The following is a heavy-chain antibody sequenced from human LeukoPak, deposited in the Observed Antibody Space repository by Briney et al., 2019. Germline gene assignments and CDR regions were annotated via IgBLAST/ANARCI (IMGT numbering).Heavy chain of an antibody. CDR2: ISWSSGSI. J-gene: IGHJ6*02. CDR3: AKDDYGDYSGYYGMDV. D-gene: IGHD4-17*01. CDR1: GFTFDDYA. Sequence: TGGSLRLSCAASGFTFDDYAMHWVRQAPGKGLEWVSGISWSSGSIGYADSVKGRFTISRDNAKNSLYLQMNSLRAEDTALYYCAKDDYGDYSGYYGMDVWGQGTTVTVSS. V-gene: IGHV3-9*01.